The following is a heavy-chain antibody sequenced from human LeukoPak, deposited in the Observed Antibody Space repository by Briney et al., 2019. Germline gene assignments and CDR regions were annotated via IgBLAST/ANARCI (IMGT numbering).Heavy chain of an antibody. CDR3: ARRGFDY. J-gene: IGHJ4*02. Sequence: SETLSLTCAVYGGSFSGYYWSWIRQPPGKGLEWIGEINHSGSTNYNPSLKSRVTISVDTSKNQFSLKLSSVTAADTAVYYCARRGFDYWGQGTLVTVSS. V-gene: IGHV4-34*01. D-gene: IGHD3-10*01. CDR1: GGSFSGYY. CDR2: INHSGST.